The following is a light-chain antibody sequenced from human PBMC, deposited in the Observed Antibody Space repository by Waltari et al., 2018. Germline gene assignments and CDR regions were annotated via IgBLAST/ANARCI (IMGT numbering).Light chain of an antibody. J-gene: IGLJ3*02. CDR3: LLSYSGGRPWV. CDR1: TGPVTSGHS. Sequence: QAVVTQEPSLTVSPGGTVTPTCGSSTGPVTSGHSPYWFQQRPGQAPRTLIYDTKNRHSWTPARFSGSLLGGKAALTLSGAQPEDEAEYYCLLSYSGGRPWVFGGGTKLTVL. CDR2: DTK. V-gene: IGLV7-46*01.